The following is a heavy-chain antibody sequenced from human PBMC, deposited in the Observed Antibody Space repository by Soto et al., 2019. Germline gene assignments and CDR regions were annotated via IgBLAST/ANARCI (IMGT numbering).Heavy chain of an antibody. J-gene: IGHJ4*02. CDR2: IYWDDDK. D-gene: IGHD3-9*01. CDR1: GFSLSTTGVG. CDR3: AHRFDWYYFNY. V-gene: IGHV2-5*02. Sequence: SGPTLVNPTQTLTLTCTFSGFSLSTTGVGVAWIRQPPGKALEWLALIYWDDDKRYSPSLKSRLTITKDTSKNRVVLTMTNMDPVDTATYYCAHRFDWYYFNYWGQGTLVTVSS.